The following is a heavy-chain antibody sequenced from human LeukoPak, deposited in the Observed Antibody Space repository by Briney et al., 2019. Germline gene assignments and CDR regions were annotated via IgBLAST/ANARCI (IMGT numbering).Heavy chain of an antibody. V-gene: IGHV5-51*01. CDR2: IYPGDSDT. D-gene: IGHD7-27*01. CDR3: ARAPRTGDFPLAFDY. CDR1: GYSFASYW. Sequence: GESLKISCKASGYSFASYWIGWVRQMPGKGLEWMGIIYPGDSDTRYSPSFQGQVTISADKSISTAYLQWSSLKASDTAMYYCARAPRTGDFPLAFDYWGQGTLVTVSS. J-gene: IGHJ4*02.